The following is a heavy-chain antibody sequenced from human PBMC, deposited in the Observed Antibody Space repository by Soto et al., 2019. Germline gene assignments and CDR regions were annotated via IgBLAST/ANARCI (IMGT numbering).Heavy chain of an antibody. J-gene: IGHJ4*02. V-gene: IGHV3-30*18. CDR2: ISYDGRSK. D-gene: IGHD4-17*01. Sequence: QVQLVESGGGVVQPERSLRLSCEASGFTFSIYGMHWVRLAPGKGLEWVAVISYDGRSKYYSDSVKGRFAISRDDSKSTLYLQMNSLTVEDSAMYYCAKGLNYGDYWGQGTLVTVSS. CDR1: GFTFSIYG. CDR3: AKGLNYGDY.